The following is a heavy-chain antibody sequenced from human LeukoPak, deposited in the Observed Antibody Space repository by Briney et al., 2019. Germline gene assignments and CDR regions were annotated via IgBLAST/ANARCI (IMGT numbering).Heavy chain of an antibody. J-gene: IGHJ6*03. V-gene: IGHV3-23*01. CDR1: RFTFNRYA. D-gene: IGHD1-26*01. Sequence: GSLRLSCAASRFTFNRYAISWVRQAPRKGLEWVSSISGSGGGTFYASSVRGRFTISRDNSKDTVFLQMNGLRAEDTAMYYCAKWDENFYYMDVWGQGTTVTVSS. CDR2: ISGSGGGT. CDR3: AKWDENFYYMDV.